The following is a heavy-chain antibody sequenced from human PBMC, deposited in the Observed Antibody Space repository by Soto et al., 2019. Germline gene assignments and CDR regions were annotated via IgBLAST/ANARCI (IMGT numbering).Heavy chain of an antibody. D-gene: IGHD6-6*01. J-gene: IGHJ5*02. CDR2: IYYSGNT. CDR1: GGSISPFY. V-gene: IGHV4-59*01. Sequence: SETLSLTCTVSGGSISPFYWSWLRQPPGKGLEWIGYIYYSGNTSYNPSLESRVTISVDTSKNQFSLRLRSVTAADTAVYYFARGPLSNSSPRRGSCFDPGGQGTLVTVSS. CDR3: ARGPLSNSSPRRGSCFDP.